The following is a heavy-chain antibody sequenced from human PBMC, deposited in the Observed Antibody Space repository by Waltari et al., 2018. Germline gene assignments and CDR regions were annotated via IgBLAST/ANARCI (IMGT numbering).Heavy chain of an antibody. D-gene: IGHD3-3*01. CDR3: AGSSNFGIYGLDV. CDR2: IYTSGST. Sequence: QVQLQESGPGLVKPSETLSLICILSGGPISSYYWNWIRQPAGKGLEWIGRIYTSGSTSYNPSLKSRVTMSVDTSKNHVALRLSSVTAADTAVYYCAGSSNFGIYGLDVWGQGTTVIVSS. CDR1: GGPISSYY. V-gene: IGHV4-4*07. J-gene: IGHJ6*02.